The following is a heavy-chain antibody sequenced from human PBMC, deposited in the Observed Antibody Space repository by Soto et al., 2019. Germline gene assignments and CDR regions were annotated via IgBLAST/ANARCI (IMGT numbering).Heavy chain of an antibody. J-gene: IGHJ5*01. V-gene: IGHV3-30-3*01. CDR1: GFIFSSNA. CDR3: ARVPDFRYCNTGACYPDS. Sequence: PGGSLRLSCAASGFIFSSNAMHWVRQAPGKGLEWVAVISYEGINTYYADSVKGRFTISRDNSKNTLFLQMNSLRVEDTATYYCARVPDFRYCNTGACYPDSWGQGTLVTVSS. D-gene: IGHD2-8*01. CDR2: ISYEGINT.